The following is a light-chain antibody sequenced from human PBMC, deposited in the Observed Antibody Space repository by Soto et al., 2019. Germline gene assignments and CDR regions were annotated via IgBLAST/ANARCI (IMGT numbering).Light chain of an antibody. Sequence: EIVLTQSPATLSLSPGERGTLSCRASESVTTYLAWYQQKPGQAPRLLVYDVSNRATGIPARFSGGGSGTDFTLTISNLEPEDFAVYHCQQRSDWPWTFGQGTKVEIK. CDR3: QQRSDWPWT. V-gene: IGKV3-11*01. CDR2: DVS. J-gene: IGKJ1*01. CDR1: ESVTTY.